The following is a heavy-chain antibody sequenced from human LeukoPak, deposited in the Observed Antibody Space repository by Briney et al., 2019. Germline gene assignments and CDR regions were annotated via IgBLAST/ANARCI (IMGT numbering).Heavy chain of an antibody. CDR1: GGSISSYY. D-gene: IGHD3-22*01. V-gene: IGHV4-59*01. CDR2: IYYSGST. Sequence: SETLSLTCTVAGGSISSYYWSWIRQPPGKGLEWIGYIYYSGSTNYNPSLKSRVTISVDTSKNQFSLKLSSVTAADTAVYYCAREGYNDSSGYYCFDPWGQGTLVTVSS. CDR3: AREGYNDSSGYYCFDP. J-gene: IGHJ5*02.